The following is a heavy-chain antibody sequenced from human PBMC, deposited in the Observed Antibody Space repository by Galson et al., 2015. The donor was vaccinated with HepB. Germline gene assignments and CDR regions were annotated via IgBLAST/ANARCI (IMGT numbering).Heavy chain of an antibody. J-gene: IGHJ4*02. CDR2: IYSGGTT. CDR1: GFTVSSSY. Sequence: SLRLSCAASGFTVSSSYMSWVRQAPGKGLEWVSVIYSGGTTYYADSVKGRFTISRDNSKNTLYLQMTSLRAEDTAVYYRTRDPRGGWLQLSLGDWGQGTLVTVAS. D-gene: IGHD5-24*01. CDR3: TRDPRGGWLQLSLGD. V-gene: IGHV3-66*01.